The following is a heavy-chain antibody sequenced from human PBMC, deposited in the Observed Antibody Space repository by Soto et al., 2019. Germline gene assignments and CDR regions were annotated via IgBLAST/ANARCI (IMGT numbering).Heavy chain of an antibody. V-gene: IGHV3-23*01. CDR1: GFTFSSYA. CDR3: DKGTMLTTLSSLDA. Sequence: EVQLLESGGGLVQPGGSLRLSCAASGFTFSSYAMSWVRQAPGKGLEWVSGIATNDNAYYADSVKGRFIISRDSPKNTLDLQMNSLSNEDTALYYSDKGTMLTTLSSLDAWGQGTLVTVSS. CDR2: IATNDNA. D-gene: IGHD4-17*01. J-gene: IGHJ5*02.